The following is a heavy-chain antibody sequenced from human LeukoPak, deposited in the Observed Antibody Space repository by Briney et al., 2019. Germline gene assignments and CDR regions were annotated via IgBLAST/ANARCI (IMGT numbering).Heavy chain of an antibody. CDR2: IKQDGSEK. CDR1: GFTFSSYW. V-gene: IGHV3-7*03. J-gene: IGHJ4*02. Sequence: GGSLRLSCAVSGFTFSSYWMSWVRQAPGKGLEWVANIKQDGSEKYYVDSVKGRFTISRDNAKNSLYLQMNSLRAEDTAVYYCARVVDHDYGDYYLDYWGQGTLVTVSS. CDR3: ARVVDHDYGDYYLDY. D-gene: IGHD4-17*01.